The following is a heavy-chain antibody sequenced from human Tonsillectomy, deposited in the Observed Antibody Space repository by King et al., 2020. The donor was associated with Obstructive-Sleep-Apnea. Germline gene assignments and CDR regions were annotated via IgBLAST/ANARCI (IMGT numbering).Heavy chain of an antibody. D-gene: IGHD3-3*01. V-gene: IGHV3-7*03. CDR2: IKQDGSAK. Sequence: VQLVESGGGWVQPGGSLRLSCSASGFTFSSYWMSCVRQAPGKGLEWVANIKQDGSAKYYVDSVKVRFTISRDNAKNSLYLQMNSLRAEDTAVYYCGRSVLRFLEWLPHFDYWGQGTLVTVSS. J-gene: IGHJ4*02. CDR3: GRSVLRFLEWLPHFDY. CDR1: GFTFSSYW.